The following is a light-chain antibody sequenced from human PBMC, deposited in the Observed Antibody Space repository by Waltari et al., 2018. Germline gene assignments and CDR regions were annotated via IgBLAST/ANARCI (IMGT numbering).Light chain of an antibody. CDR3: QQYFDTLPLT. V-gene: IGKV4-1*01. CDR1: HSILYKSSNKNY. J-gene: IGKJ4*01. CDR2: WAS. Sequence: DIVLTQSPDSLAVSLGERATINRKSSHSILYKSSNKNYLAWYQQKPGQPPKLLIYWASTRESGVPDRFSGSGSGTDFTLTISSLQAEDVAVYYCQQYFDTLPLTFGGGTKVEVK.